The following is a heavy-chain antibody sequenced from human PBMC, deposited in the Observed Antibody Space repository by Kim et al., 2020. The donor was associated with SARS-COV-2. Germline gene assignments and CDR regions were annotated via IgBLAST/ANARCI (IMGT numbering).Heavy chain of an antibody. Sequence: GGSLRLSCEATGFTFSSYGMNWVRQAPGKGLEWVSTINDRGRDTHYADSVRGRFTISRDNSRNTLFLQMSSLRVDDTAVYYCGRDAAPKGGTLFFDYWGQGALVTVSA. CDR3: GRDAAPKGGTLFFDY. V-gene: IGHV3-23*01. CDR2: INDRGRDT. CDR1: GFTFSSYG. D-gene: IGHD1-7*01. J-gene: IGHJ4*02.